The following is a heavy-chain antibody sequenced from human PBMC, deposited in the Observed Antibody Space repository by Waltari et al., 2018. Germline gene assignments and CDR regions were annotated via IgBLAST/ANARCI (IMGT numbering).Heavy chain of an antibody. CDR2: IHKDGSEK. V-gene: IGHV3-7*01. CDR1: VFAFTDYW. CDR3: VRDHWGPDY. Sequence: EVHLVESGGGLVQPGGSLRVSCAASVFAFTDYWLSGVRQAPGKGPEWVANIHKDGSEKNYVDYVKGRFTISRDNAKDSVYLQMNSLRADDTAMYYCVRDHWGPDYWGQGTLVTVSS. D-gene: IGHD7-27*01. J-gene: IGHJ4*02.